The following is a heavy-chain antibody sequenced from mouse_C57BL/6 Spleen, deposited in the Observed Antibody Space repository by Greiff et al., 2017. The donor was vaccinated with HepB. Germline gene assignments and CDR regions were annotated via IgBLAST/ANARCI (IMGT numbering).Heavy chain of an antibody. CDR3: ARRDYSNLYFDV. CDR1: GYTFTSYW. Sequence: QVQLKQPGAELVRPGSSVKLSCKASGYTFTSYWMHWVKQRPIQGLEWIGNIDPSDSETHYNQKFKDKATLTVDKSSSTAYMQLSSLTSEDSAVYYCARRDYSNLYFDVWGTGTTVTVSS. V-gene: IGHV1-52*01. D-gene: IGHD2-5*01. CDR2: IDPSDSET. J-gene: IGHJ1*03.